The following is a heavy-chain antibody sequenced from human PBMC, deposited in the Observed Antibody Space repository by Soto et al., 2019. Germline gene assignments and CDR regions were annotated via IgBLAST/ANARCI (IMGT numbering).Heavy chain of an antibody. CDR2: ISPYTGNT. V-gene: IGHV1-18*01. CDR3: VMVDNYVTPTPQDV. CDR1: GYIFVNYG. J-gene: IGHJ6*02. Sequence: QVQLVQSGDEVKKPGASVKVSCKASGYIFVNYGIAWVRQAPGQGLEWMGWISPYTGNTHSATKVQGRLTMTTDTSKSTAYMDLGSLTSDDTAVYYCVMVDNYVTPTPQDVWGQATTVTVSS. D-gene: IGHD3-16*01.